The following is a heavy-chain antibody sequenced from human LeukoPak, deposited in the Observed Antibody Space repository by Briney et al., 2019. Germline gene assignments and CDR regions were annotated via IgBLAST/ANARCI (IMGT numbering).Heavy chain of an antibody. CDR2: INPSGGSA. J-gene: IGHJ4*02. CDR1: GYSFTSYY. Sequence: ASVKVSCKASGYSFTSYYMHWVRQAPGQGVEWMGIINPSGGSASYAQKFQGRVTMTSDTSTSTAYMEVSSLRSEDTAVYYCARVFTPGRFDYWGQGTLVTVSS. CDR3: ARVFTPGRFDY. V-gene: IGHV1-46*01.